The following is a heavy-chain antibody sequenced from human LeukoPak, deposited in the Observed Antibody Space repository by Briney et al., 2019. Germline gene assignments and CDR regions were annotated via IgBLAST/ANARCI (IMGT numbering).Heavy chain of an antibody. J-gene: IGHJ6*02. CDR1: GGTFSSYA. Sequence: ASVKVSCKASGGTFSSYAISWVRQAPGQGREWMGGIIPIFGTADYAQKFQGRVTITADESTSTAYMELSSLRSEDTAVYYCASPTRTNLRIVVVPARVRYYYYGMDVWGQGTTVTVSS. CDR3: ASPTRTNLRIVVVPARVRYYYYGMDV. D-gene: IGHD2-2*01. CDR2: IIPIFGTA. V-gene: IGHV1-69*01.